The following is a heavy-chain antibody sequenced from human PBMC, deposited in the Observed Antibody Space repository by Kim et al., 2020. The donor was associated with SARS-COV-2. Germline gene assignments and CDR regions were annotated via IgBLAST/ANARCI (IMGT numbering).Heavy chain of an antibody. Sequence: GGSLRLSCAASGFTFSNAWMSWVRQAPGKGLEWVGRIKSKTDGGTTDYAAPVKGRFTISRDDSKNTLYLQMNSLKTEDTAVYYCTTGPRPEWELLEFGSGDYWGQGTLVTVSS. CDR1: GFTFSNAW. J-gene: IGHJ4*02. D-gene: IGHD1-26*01. V-gene: IGHV3-15*01. CDR3: TTGPRPEWELLEFGSGDY. CDR2: IKSKTDGGTT.